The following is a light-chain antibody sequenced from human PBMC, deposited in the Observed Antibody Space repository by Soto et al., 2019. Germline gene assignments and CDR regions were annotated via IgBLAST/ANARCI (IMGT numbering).Light chain of an antibody. CDR1: QSINNRY. CDR2: GAS. J-gene: IGKJ3*01. Sequence: EIVLTQSPGTLSLSPGERATLSCRASQSINNRYLAWYQQKPGQAPRLRIYGASSRAPGIPDRFLGSGSGTDFPLTINRLEPEDCAVYYCQQFGSSPGFTFGPGTKGDMK. V-gene: IGKV3-20*01. CDR3: QQFGSSPGFT.